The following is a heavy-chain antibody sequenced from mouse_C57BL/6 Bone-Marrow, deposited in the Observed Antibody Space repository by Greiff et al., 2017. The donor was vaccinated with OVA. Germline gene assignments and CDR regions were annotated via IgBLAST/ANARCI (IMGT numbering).Heavy chain of an antibody. D-gene: IGHD1-2*01. J-gene: IGHJ4*01. CDR2: IRNKANNHAT. CDR3: TPHDYGYYDAMDD. V-gene: IGHV6-6*01. Sequence: EVKLMESGGGLVQPGGSMKLSCAASGFTFSDAWMAWVRQSPEKGLEWVAEIRNKANNHATYYAESVKGRFPISRDDSKSSVYLKMNSVRAEDTGIYDGTPHDYGYYDAMDDWGQGTSVTGSS. CDR1: GFTFSDAW.